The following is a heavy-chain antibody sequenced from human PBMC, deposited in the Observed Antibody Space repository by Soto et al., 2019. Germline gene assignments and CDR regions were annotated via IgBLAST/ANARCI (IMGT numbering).Heavy chain of an antibody. J-gene: IGHJ4*02. D-gene: IGHD3-22*01. CDR3: AARVHYYDSSGPGDY. CDR2: IVVGSGNT. Sequence: SVKVSCKTSGFTFTSSAVQWVRQARGQRLEWIGWIVVGSGNTNYAQKFQERVTITRDMSTSTAYMELSSLRSEDTAVYYCAARVHYYDSSGPGDYWGQGTLVTVSS. V-gene: IGHV1-58*01. CDR1: GFTFTSSA.